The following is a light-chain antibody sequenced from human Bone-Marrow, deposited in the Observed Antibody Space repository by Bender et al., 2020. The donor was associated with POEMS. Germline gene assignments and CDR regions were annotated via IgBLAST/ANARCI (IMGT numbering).Light chain of an antibody. V-gene: IGLV2-11*01. J-gene: IGLJ2*01. CDR3: CSYAGSSTHVI. Sequence: QSALTQPRSVSGPPGQSVAISCTGTSTDVGISNYVSWYRQHPGRAPKLIIYEVTKRPSGVPDRFSGSKSGNTASLVISGLQAEDEADYYCCSYAGSSTHVIFGGGTKLTVL. CDR2: EVT. CDR1: STDVGISNY.